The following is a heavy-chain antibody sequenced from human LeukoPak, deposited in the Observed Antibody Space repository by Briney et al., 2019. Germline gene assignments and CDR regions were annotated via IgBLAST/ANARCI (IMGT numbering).Heavy chain of an antibody. J-gene: IGHJ6*03. V-gene: IGHV3-23*01. CDR3: AKGGGTSSSYYMGV. CDR2: IIGGGGAT. CDR1: GFTFSNYA. Sequence: PGGSLRLSCAASGFTFSNYAMSWVRQAPGKGPEWVSFIIGGGGATYYADSVRGRFTISRDNSKNTLYLQMDTLRAEDTALYYCAKGGGTSSSYYMGVWGKGTPVTVSS. D-gene: IGHD2-15*01.